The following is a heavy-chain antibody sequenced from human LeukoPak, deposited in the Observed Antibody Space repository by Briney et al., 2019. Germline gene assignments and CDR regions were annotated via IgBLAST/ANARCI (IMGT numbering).Heavy chain of an antibody. CDR3: VRNRYGCGSGGYSPEHFHH. V-gene: IGHV3-21*01. D-gene: IGHD3-22*01. Sequence: GGSVRLSCVASGFTFSNYGMDWVRQAPGKGLEWVASISTSSSYIFYADSVKGRFTISRDNPKKSMYLQINSLRAEDTAVYFCVRNRYGCGSGGYSPEHFHHWGQGTLVTVSS. CDR1: GFTFSNYG. CDR2: ISTSSSYI. J-gene: IGHJ1*01.